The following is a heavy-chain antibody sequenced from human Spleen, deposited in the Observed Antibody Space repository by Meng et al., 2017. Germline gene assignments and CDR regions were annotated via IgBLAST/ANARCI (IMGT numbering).Heavy chain of an antibody. CDR3: AKAPGTHYYDRWSGFDV. D-gene: IGHD3-22*01. V-gene: IGHV3-23*01. CDR2: ISGGGGST. Sequence: GEALKIPRAASGCNFGSYGMAWLRQAPGKGLEWVASISGGGGSTFYADSVKGRFIFSRDNSKNTLHLHLSSLRGEDTALYYCAKAPGTHYYDRWSGFDVWGQGTMVTVSS. J-gene: IGHJ3*01. CDR1: GCNFGSYG.